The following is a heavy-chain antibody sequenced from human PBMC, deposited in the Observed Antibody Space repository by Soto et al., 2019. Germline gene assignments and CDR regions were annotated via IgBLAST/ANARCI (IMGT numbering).Heavy chain of an antibody. CDR3: VRHVLGYCSDGSGAGLIWFDP. CDR2: IYYSGST. CDR1: GGSISSSSYY. D-gene: IGHD2-15*01. V-gene: IGHV4-39*01. Sequence: SETRSLTCTVSGGSISSSSYYWGWLRQPPGKGLEWIGSIYYSGSTYYNPSLKSRVTISVDTSKNQFSLKLSSVTAADTAVYYCVRHVLGYCSDGSGAGLIWFDPWGQGTLDTVSS. J-gene: IGHJ5*02.